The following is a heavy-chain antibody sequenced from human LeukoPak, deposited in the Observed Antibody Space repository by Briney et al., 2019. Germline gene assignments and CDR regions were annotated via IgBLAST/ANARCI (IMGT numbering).Heavy chain of an antibody. J-gene: IGHJ4*02. V-gene: IGHV3-23*01. CDR3: TKDLMTGFSSGWYFAY. Sequence: GGSLRLSCEGSGFRVNGYVMSWVRQAPGKGLEWIAVTGGRDDNTQYADSVKGRFTISRDNSENRLFLQMNSLRPDDSALYYCTKDLMTGFSSGWYFAYWGQGTLVTVSS. CDR1: GFRVNGYV. CDR2: TGGRDDNT. D-gene: IGHD6-19*01.